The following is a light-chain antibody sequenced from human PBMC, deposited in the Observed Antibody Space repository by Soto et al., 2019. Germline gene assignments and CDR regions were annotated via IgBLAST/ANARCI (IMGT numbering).Light chain of an antibody. CDR3: LQDYNYPWT. V-gene: IGKV1-6*01. J-gene: IGKJ1*01. CDR1: RYIRTA. Sequence: IQMTQSPSSLSASVGDRVTITCRASRYIRTALSWYQHRPGQAPKVLICVASSLQSGVPSRFSGSGYGTGFTLTISSLQPEDFATYYCLQDYNYPWTFGQGTKVDIK. CDR2: VAS.